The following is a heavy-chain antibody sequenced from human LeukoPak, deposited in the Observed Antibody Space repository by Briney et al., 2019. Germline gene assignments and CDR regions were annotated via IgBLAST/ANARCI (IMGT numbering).Heavy chain of an antibody. J-gene: IGHJ4*01. V-gene: IGHV6-1*01. CDR2: TYYMSKWYN. CDR1: GDSVSINNGS. D-gene: IGHD6-19*01. CDR3: ARHVGTSRWYTFDY. Sequence: SQALSLTCGISGDSVSINNGSWNWIRQSRSRGLEWLGRTYYMSKWYNDYARSMKGRITISPNTSKNQFSLQLTSVTPEDTAVYHCARHVGTSRWYTFDYWGHGTLVTVSS.